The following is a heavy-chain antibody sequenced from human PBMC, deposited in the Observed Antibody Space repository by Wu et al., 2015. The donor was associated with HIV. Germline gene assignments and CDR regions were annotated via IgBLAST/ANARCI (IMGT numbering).Heavy chain of an antibody. J-gene: IGHJ6*02. Sequence: QVQLLQSEIEVKKPGASVNVSCTTSGYNFKSYTITWVRQAPGQGLEWVAWISTYNGLTKYSQKFQGRVTMTTDTSTSTAYMELRSLRSDDTAVYYCARVGLPITMVRGVILGPARDYYYYGMDVVGPRGPRSPSP. CDR1: GYNFKSYT. D-gene: IGHD3-10*01. CDR2: ISTYNGLT. CDR3: ARVGLPITMVRGVILGPARDYYYYGMDV. V-gene: IGHV1-18*01.